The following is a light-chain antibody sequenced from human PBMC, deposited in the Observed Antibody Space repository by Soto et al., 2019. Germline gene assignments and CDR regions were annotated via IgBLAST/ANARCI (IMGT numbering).Light chain of an antibody. CDR3: CSFTNSYTWV. Sequence: QSALTQPASVSGSPGQSITISCTGTSSDVGGYNYVSWFQHHPGKVPKLMIYEVSHRPSGVSDRFSGSKSGTTASLTISGLRAEDEADYYCCSFTNSYTWVFGGGTKVTVL. CDR2: EVS. J-gene: IGLJ3*02. V-gene: IGLV2-14*01. CDR1: SSDVGGYNY.